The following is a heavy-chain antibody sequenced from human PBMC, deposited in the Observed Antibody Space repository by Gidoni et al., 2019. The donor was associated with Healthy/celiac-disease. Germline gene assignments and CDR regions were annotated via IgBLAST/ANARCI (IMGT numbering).Heavy chain of an antibody. V-gene: IGHV5-51*03. D-gene: IGHD6-6*01. CDR2: IYPGDSDT. Sequence: EVQLVQPGAEVKKPGESLKISCKGSGYSFTSYWIGWVRQMPGKGLEWMGIIYPGDSDTRYSPSFQGQVTISADKSIRTAYLKWSSLKASDTAMYYCARPSIAARPVDAFDIWGQGTMVTVSS. CDR3: ARPSIAARPVDAFDI. CDR1: GYSFTSYW. J-gene: IGHJ3*02.